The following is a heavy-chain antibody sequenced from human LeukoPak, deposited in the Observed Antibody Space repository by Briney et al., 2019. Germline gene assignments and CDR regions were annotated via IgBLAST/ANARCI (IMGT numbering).Heavy chain of an antibody. CDR2: IYYSGST. CDR1: GGSISSYY. J-gene: IGHJ4*01. Sequence: SETLSLTCTVSGGSISSYYWSWIRQPPGKGLEWIGYIYYSGSTNYNPSLKSRVTISVDTSKNQFSLKLSSVTAADTAVYYCAREGYYDSSGYPDYWGQEPWSPSPQ. D-gene: IGHD3-22*01. CDR3: AREGYYDSSGYPDY. V-gene: IGHV4-59*01.